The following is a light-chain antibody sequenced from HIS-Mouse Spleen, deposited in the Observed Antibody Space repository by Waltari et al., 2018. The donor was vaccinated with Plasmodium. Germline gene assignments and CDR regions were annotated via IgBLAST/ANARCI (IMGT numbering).Light chain of an antibody. V-gene: IGKV2-28*01. Sequence: DIVMTQSPLSLPVTPGEPASISCRPSQSLLHSNGYNYLDWYLQKPGQSPQLLIYWGSNRGAGVPDRFSGSGSGTDVTLKISRVEAEDVGVYYCMQALQTPRYTFGQGTKLEIK. CDR1: QSLLHSNGYNY. CDR3: MQALQTPRYT. CDR2: WGS. J-gene: IGKJ2*01.